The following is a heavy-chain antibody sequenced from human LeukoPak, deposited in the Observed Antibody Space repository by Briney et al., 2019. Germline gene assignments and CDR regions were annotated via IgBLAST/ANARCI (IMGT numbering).Heavy chain of an antibody. D-gene: IGHD2-2*01. V-gene: IGHV3-64D*06. CDR2: ISSHGGST. CDR1: GFTFSSYA. J-gene: IGHJ3*02. Sequence: GGSLRLSCSASGFTFSSYAMHWVRQAPGKGLEYVSAISSHGGSTYYADSMKGRFTISRDNSKNTLDLQMSSLRAEDTAVYYRVKDDCSSTSCYDAFDIWGQGTMVTVSS. CDR3: VKDDCSSTSCYDAFDI.